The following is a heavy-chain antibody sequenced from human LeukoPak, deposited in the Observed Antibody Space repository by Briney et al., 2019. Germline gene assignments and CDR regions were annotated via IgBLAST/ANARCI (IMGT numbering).Heavy chain of an antibody. Sequence: GGSLRLSCAASGFTFSSYAMSWVRQAPGKGLEWVSAISGSGGSTYYAHSVKGRFPLPRENSKNTLFLKMNSLRAEGTAVYYCAKGRYYYDSSDAFDIWGQGTMVTVSS. J-gene: IGHJ3*02. CDR1: GFTFSSYA. CDR3: AKGRYYYDSSDAFDI. V-gene: IGHV3-23*01. D-gene: IGHD3-22*01. CDR2: ISGSGGST.